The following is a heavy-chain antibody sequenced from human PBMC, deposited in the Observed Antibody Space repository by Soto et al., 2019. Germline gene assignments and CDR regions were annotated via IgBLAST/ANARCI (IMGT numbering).Heavy chain of an antibody. D-gene: IGHD6-6*01. CDR2: IYHSGST. V-gene: IGHV4-38-2*02. Sequence: PSETLSLTCAVSGYSISSGYYWGWIRQPPGKGLEWIGSIYHSGSTYYNPSLKGRVTISVDTSKNQFSLKLSYVTAADTAVYYCAREGYGGEQRVRYNWFDPWGQGTLVTVSS. CDR3: AREGYGGEQRVRYNWFDP. CDR1: GYSISSGYY. J-gene: IGHJ5*02.